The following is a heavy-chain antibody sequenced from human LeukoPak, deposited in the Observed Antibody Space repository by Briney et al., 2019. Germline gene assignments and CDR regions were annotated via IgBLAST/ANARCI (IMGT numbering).Heavy chain of an antibody. V-gene: IGHV4-39*07. CDR3: S. CDR2: IFHNGKT. CDR1: GGSVSTSDYY. J-gene: IGHJ4*02. Sequence: SETLSLTCTVSGGSVSTSDYYWGWIRQTPGMGLEWIGDIFHNGKTNYNPSLKGRVTISIDTSNNQFSLRLPSVTAADTAVYYDSWGQGTLVTVSS.